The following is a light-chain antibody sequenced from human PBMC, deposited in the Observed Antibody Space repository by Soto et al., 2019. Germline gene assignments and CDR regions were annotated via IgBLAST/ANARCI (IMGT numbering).Light chain of an antibody. J-gene: IGLJ2*01. CDR3: ASWDDSLTGPEV. V-gene: IGLV1-44*01. Sequence: QAVLTQPPSASGTPGQRVTISCSGSSSNIGSYTVNWYQQFPGTAPKLLIHSNDQRPSGVPDRFTGSKSGTSASLAISGLRSDDEASYYCASWDDSLTGPEVFGGGTKLTVL. CDR1: SSNIGSYT. CDR2: SND.